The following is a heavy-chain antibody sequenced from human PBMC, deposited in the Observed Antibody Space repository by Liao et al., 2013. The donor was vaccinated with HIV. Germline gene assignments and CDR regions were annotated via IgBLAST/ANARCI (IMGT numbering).Heavy chain of an antibody. V-gene: IGHV4-4*07. CDR3: ARDSDSSGYYYEDAFDI. Sequence: QVQLQESGPGLVKPSETLSLTCTVSSGSISYYYWSWVRQPAGKGLEWIGRIYPSGSTYYNPSLKSRVTISVDTSKNQFSLKLSSLTAADTAVYYCARDSDSSGYYYEDAFDIWGQGTMVTVSS. D-gene: IGHD3-22*01. CDR2: IYPSGST. J-gene: IGHJ3*02. CDR1: SGSISYYY.